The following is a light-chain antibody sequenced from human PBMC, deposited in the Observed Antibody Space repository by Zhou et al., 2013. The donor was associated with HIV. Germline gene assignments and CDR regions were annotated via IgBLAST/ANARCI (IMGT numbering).Light chain of an antibody. CDR2: AAS. CDR1: QTISTY. J-gene: IGKJ1*01. Sequence: DIQMTQSPSSLSASVGDRVTISCRASQTISTYLNWYQQKPGKAPKLLIYAASILQSGVPSRFSGSGSGTDFTLTISSLQPEDFATYYCQQSYTTPRTFGQGTILEVK. V-gene: IGKV1-39*01. CDR3: QQSYTTPRT.